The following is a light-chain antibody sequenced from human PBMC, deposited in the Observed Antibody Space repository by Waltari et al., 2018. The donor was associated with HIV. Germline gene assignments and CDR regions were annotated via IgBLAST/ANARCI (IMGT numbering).Light chain of an antibody. CDR2: AAS. Sequence: DIQMTQSPSSLSASVGDRVTITCRASHNINTLLNWYQQKPGKPTKLLIYAASSLQSGVPSRFSGSGSGTDFSLTISGLQLDDFATYFCLQSYSGALTFGPGTKVEIK. J-gene: IGKJ3*01. CDR3: LQSYSGALT. V-gene: IGKV1-39*01. CDR1: HNINTL.